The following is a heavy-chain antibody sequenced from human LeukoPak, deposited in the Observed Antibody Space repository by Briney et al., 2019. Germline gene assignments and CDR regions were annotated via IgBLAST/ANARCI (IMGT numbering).Heavy chain of an antibody. CDR2: ISGSGDST. Sequence: GGSLRLSCAASGFTFSTYGMTWVRQAPGKGLEWVSGISGSGDSTYYADSVKGRFTISRDDSENTLYLQLNNLRAEDTAVYYCARTPLRFLARSSMGASYFDFWGRGTLVTVSS. CDR3: ARTPLRFLARSSMGASYFDF. CDR1: GFTFSTYG. D-gene: IGHD3-3*01. V-gene: IGHV3-23*01. J-gene: IGHJ4*02.